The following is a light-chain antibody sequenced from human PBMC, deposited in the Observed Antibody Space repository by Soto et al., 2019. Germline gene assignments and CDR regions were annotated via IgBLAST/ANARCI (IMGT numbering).Light chain of an antibody. Sequence: EIVLTQSPGTLSLSPGERATLSCRASQSISSSYLAWYQQKPGQAPMLLIYGASSRTTGIPDRFSGSGFGTDFNLTICRLEPEDFAVYYYQQHGRMFGQGTKVEIK. CDR2: GAS. CDR1: QSISSSY. V-gene: IGKV3-20*01. CDR3: QQHGRM. J-gene: IGKJ1*01.